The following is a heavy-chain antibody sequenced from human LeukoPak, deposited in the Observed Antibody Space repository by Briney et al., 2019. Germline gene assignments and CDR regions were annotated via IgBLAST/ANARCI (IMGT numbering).Heavy chain of an antibody. CDR3: ARDQWELGYDY. CDR2: INHSGST. Sequence: SETLSLTCAVYGGSFSGYYWSWIRQPPGKGLEWIGEINHSGSTNYNPSLKSRVTISVDTSKNQFSLKLSSVTAADTAVYYCARDQWELGYDYWGQGTLVTVSS. D-gene: IGHD1-26*01. J-gene: IGHJ4*02. CDR1: GGSFSGYY. V-gene: IGHV4-34*01.